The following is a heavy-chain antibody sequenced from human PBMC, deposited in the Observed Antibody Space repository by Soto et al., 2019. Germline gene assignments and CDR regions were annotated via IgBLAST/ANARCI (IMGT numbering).Heavy chain of an antibody. CDR2: INPSGGST. V-gene: IGHV1-46*01. CDR3: AREDTAMYYYGMDV. J-gene: IGHJ6*02. Sequence: ASVKVSCKASGYTFTSYYMHWVRQAPGQGLEWMGIINPSGGSTSYAQKFQGRVTMTRDASTSTVYMELSSLRSEDTAVYYCAREDTAMYYYGMDVWGQGTTATVYS. CDR1: GYTFTSYY. D-gene: IGHD5-18*01.